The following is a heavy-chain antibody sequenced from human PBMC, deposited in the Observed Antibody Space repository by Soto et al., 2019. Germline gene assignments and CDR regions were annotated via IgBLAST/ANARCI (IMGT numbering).Heavy chain of an antibody. Sequence: PGGSLRLSCVVSGFTFSNFAMSWVRQAPGKGLEWVSTLTGSSGVTYYADSVKGRFSISRDNAKNSLYLQMNSLRAEDTAVYYCARSAYKARAAAGIMDVWGQGTTVTVSS. CDR1: GFTFSNFA. V-gene: IGHV3-21*01. CDR3: ARSAYKARAAAGIMDV. D-gene: IGHD6-13*01. CDR2: LTGSSGVT. J-gene: IGHJ6*02.